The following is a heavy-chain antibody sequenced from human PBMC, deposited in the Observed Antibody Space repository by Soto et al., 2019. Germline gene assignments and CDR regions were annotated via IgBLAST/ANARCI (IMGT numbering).Heavy chain of an antibody. CDR1: GFTLSSYA. D-gene: IGHD4-4*01. CDR2: IAGSGAST. V-gene: IGHV3-23*01. Sequence: GSLRLSCAASGFTLSSYAMTWVRQAPGMGLEWVSGIAGSGASTVYADSVKGRFSISRDKNTLFLQMNSLRADDTAVYYCAKSLVTTLTYNWYSDLWGRGTLVTVSS. CDR3: AKSLVTTLTYNWYSDL. J-gene: IGHJ2*01.